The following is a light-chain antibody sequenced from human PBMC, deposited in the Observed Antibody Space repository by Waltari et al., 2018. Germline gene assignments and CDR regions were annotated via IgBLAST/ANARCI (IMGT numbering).Light chain of an antibody. CDR3: QQYYSTPLA. CDR1: QTVLYRSSNKNY. J-gene: IGKJ1*01. Sequence: DIVMTQSPESLAVSLGERATLNCTSSQTVLYRSSNKNYLAWYQVRPGQPPKLLISWASTRQSGVPDRVSGSGSGTDFTLTISSLQAEDVAVYYCQQYYSTPLAFGQGTKVEIK. CDR2: WAS. V-gene: IGKV4-1*01.